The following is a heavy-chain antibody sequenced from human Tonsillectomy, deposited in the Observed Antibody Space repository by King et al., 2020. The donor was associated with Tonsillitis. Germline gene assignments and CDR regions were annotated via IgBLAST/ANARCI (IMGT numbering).Heavy chain of an antibody. D-gene: IGHD6-13*01. CDR3: AREVVAAAGTSKFDP. V-gene: IGHV4-38-2*02. CDR1: GYPISSGYY. J-gene: IGHJ5*02. CDR2: IYHSGST. Sequence: LQLQESGPGLVKPSETLSLTCAVSGYPISSGYYWGWIRQPPGKGLEWIRSIYHSGSTYYNPSLKSRVTISVDTSKNQFSLKLTSVTAADPAVYYFAREVVAAAGTSKFDPWGQGTLVTVSS.